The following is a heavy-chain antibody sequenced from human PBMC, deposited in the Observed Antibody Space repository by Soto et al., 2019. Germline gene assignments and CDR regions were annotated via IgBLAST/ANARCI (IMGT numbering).Heavy chain of an antibody. D-gene: IGHD2-8*01. J-gene: IGHJ4*01. V-gene: IGHV4-39*01. CDR2: IYYDGRT. CDR3: ARRSHTNCPAY. CDR1: GGSFSSSSHY. Sequence: SSATLSLTCTVSGGSFSSSSHYWVWIRQPPGKGLEWVGSIYYDGRTYYNASLKSRVTISVDTSKNQFSLKVNSVTVADTAVYYCARRSHTNCPAYWGHGTQVTVS.